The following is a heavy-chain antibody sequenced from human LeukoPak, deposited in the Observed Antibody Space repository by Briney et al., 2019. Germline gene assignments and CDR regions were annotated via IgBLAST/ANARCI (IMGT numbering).Heavy chain of an antibody. CDR2: INHSGIT. D-gene: IGHD5-18*01. CDR3: ASGYSYDLFDY. J-gene: IGHJ4*02. Sequence: SETLSLTCAVYGRSFSGYYWTWIRQTPGKGLEWIGEINHSGITDYNPSLRSRVTISVDTSKNQFSLKLSSVTAADTAVYYCASGYSYDLFDYWGQGTLVTVSS. CDR1: GRSFSGYY. V-gene: IGHV4-34*01.